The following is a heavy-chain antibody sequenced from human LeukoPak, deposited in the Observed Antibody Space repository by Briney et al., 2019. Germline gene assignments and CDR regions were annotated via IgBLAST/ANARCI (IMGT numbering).Heavy chain of an antibody. J-gene: IGHJ5*02. CDR3: ARDLRSCSGGECYEYKWFDP. CDR2: LICSGGST. D-gene: IGHD2-21*01. V-gene: IGHV3-23*01. CDR1: GFTFSTYA. Sequence: PGGSLRLSCAASGFTFSTYAMSWVRQAPGKGLEWVALICSGGSTHYSDSVRGRFTISRNNSNNTLYLQMRSLRPDDTAVYYCARDLRSCSGGECYEYKWFDPWGQGTLVTVSS.